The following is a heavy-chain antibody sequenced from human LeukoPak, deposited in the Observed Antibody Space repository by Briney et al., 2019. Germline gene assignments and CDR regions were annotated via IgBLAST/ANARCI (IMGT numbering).Heavy chain of an antibody. Sequence: PGGSLRLSCAASGFTFTTYGLHWVRQAPGKGLEWVAAIASNGGSEYYADSVKGRFTISRDNSKNTLFLQMNSLRPDDTAVYYCARGRAGNYYNHNDYWGQGTLVTVSS. V-gene: IGHV3-30*03. J-gene: IGHJ4*01. CDR3: ARGRAGNYYNHNDY. D-gene: IGHD3-10*01. CDR2: IASNGGSE. CDR1: GFTFTTYG.